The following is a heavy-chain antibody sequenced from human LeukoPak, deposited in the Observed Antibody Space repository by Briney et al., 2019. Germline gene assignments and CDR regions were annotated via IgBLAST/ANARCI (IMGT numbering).Heavy chain of an antibody. V-gene: IGHV3-48*01. CDR3: AKDLRTTAPTNFDY. Sequence: GGSLRLSCAASGFTFSSYSMNWVRQAPGKGLEWVSYISSSSSTIYYADSVKGRFTISRDNSKNTLYLQMNSLRAEDTAVYYCAKDLRTTAPTNFDYWGQGTLVTVSS. CDR2: ISSSSSTI. D-gene: IGHD4-17*01. CDR1: GFTFSSYS. J-gene: IGHJ4*02.